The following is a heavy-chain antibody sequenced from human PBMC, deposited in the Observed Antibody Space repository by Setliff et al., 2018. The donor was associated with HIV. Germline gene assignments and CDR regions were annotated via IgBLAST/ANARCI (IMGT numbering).Heavy chain of an antibody. J-gene: IGHJ3*01. CDR2: INPDSGDT. CDR1: GYTFTGYF. V-gene: IGHV1-2*02. CDR3: ATGRPPQWTALTGQRFEPFDL. D-gene: IGHD3-9*01. Sequence: VKVSCKTSGYTFTGYFMHWVRQAPRQGLEWMGWINPDSGDTNYAQKFQGRLTMTRDTSINTAYMELSRLRSDDTAVYYCATGRPPQWTALTGQRFEPFDLWGRGTMVTVSS.